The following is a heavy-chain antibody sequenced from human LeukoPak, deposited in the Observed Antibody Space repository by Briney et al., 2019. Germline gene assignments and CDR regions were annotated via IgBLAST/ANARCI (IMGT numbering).Heavy chain of an antibody. J-gene: IGHJ6*03. Sequence: GASVKVSCKASGGTFSSYAISWVRQAPGQGLEWMGGIIPIFGTANYAQKFQGRVTITTDESTSTAYMELSSLRSEDTAVYYCARGVGYDFWSGCYSPGQNYYYYMDVWGKGTTVTVSS. CDR1: GGTFSSYA. CDR3: ARGVGYDFWSGCYSPGQNYYYYMDV. D-gene: IGHD3-3*01. V-gene: IGHV1-69*05. CDR2: IIPIFGTA.